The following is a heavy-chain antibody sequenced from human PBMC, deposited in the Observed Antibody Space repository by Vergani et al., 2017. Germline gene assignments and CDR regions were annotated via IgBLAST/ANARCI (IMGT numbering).Heavy chain of an antibody. CDR2: ISWNSGAV. Sequence: EVQLVESGGGLVKPGGSLRLSCAASGITFWKFGMHWVRQGPGKGLEWVSGISWNSGAVDYADSVRGRFTISRDNAKNSLFLEMNSLRFEDTAVYFCTKGSVYYHDSAGHGYDPYTGFDLWGQGTLVTMSS. V-gene: IGHV3-9*01. CDR1: GITFWKFG. D-gene: IGHD5-12*01. J-gene: IGHJ3*01. CDR3: TKGSVYYHDSAGHGYDPYTGFDL.